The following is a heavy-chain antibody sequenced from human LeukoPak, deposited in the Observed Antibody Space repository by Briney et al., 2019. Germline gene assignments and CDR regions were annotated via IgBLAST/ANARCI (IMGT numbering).Heavy chain of an antibody. CDR3: ARGTTGTTALSDY. CDR2: ISSSSSYI. J-gene: IGHJ4*02. D-gene: IGHD1-7*01. Sequence: PGGSLRLSCAASGFTFSSYSMSWVRQAPGKGLEWVSSISSSSSYIYYADSVKGRFTISRDNAKNSLYLQMNSLRAEDTAVYYCARGTTGTTALSDYWGQGTLVTVSS. V-gene: IGHV3-21*01. CDR1: GFTFSSYS.